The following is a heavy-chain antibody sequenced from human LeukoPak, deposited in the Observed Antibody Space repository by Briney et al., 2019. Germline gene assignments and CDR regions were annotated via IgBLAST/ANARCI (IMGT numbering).Heavy chain of an antibody. CDR3: AKDREAWFGELDY. D-gene: IGHD3-10*01. V-gene: IGHV3-30-3*01. J-gene: IGHJ4*02. CDR2: ISHDGSNK. CDR1: GFTFSSYA. Sequence: GGSLRLSCAASGFTFSSYAMHWVRQAPGKGLEWVAVISHDGSNKYYADSVKGRFTISRDNSKNTLYLQMNSLRAEDTAVYYCAKDREAWFGELDYWGQGTLVTVSS.